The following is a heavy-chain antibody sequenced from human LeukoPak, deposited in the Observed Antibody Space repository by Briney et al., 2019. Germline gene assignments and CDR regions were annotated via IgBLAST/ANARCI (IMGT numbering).Heavy chain of an antibody. CDR3: ARRQKLGYCSGGSCYGGYYFDY. V-gene: IGHV3-11*01. D-gene: IGHD2-15*01. Sequence: GGSLRLSCAASGFTFSDYYMSWIRQAPGKGLEWVSYISSSGSTIYYADSVKGRFTISRDNAKNPLYLQMNSLRAEDTAVYYCARRQKLGYCSGGSCYGGYYFDYWGQGTLVTVSS. CDR1: GFTFSDYY. J-gene: IGHJ4*02. CDR2: ISSSGSTI.